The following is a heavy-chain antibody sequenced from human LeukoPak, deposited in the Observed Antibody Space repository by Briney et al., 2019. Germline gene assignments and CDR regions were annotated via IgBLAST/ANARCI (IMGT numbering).Heavy chain of an antibody. CDR2: ISYDGSNK. CDR1: GFTFSLYA. J-gene: IGHJ5*02. V-gene: IGHV3-30-3*01. D-gene: IGHD3-22*01. Sequence: GGSLRLSCSASGFTFSLYAMHWVRQAPGKGLEWVAVISYDGSNKYYADSVKGRFTISRDNSKNTLYLQMNSLRAEDTAVYYCARETYYYDSSGYYYNWFDPWGQGTLVTVSS. CDR3: ARETYYYDSSGYYYNWFDP.